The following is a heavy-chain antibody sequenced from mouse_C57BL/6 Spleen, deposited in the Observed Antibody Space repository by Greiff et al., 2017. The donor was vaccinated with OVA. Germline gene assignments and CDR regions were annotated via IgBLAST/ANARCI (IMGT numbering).Heavy chain of an antibody. CDR2: IHPNSGST. J-gene: IGHJ2*01. V-gene: IGHV1-64*01. CDR3: VSYGYDGGEYYFDY. CDR1: GYTFTSYW. D-gene: IGHD2-2*01. Sequence: QVQLQQPGAELVKPGASVKLSCKASGYTFTSYWMHWVKQRPGQGLEWIGMIHPNSGSTNYNEKFKSKATLTVDKSSSTAYMQLSSLTSEDSAVYYCVSYGYDGGEYYFDYWGQGTTLTVSS.